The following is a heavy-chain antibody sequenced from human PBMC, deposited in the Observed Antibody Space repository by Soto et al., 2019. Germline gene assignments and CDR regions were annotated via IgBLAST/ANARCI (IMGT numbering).Heavy chain of an antibody. CDR2: IVPVFPSV. J-gene: IGHJ6*02. CDR3: AREMPSTAAAYFYYSLNV. Sequence: QVQLVQSGAEVKRPGSSVKVSCKASGGAFNNYAIYWVRQAPGQGLEWLGTIVPVFPSVYYAPRFQGRLTITADRSTDTVYMMLTSLKSEDTAVYYCAREMPSTAAAYFYYSLNVWAQGTSVTVSS. CDR1: GGAFNNYA. V-gene: IGHV1-69*18. D-gene: IGHD6-13*01.